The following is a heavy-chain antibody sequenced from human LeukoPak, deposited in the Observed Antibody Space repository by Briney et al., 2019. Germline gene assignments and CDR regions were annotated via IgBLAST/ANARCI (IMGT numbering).Heavy chain of an antibody. J-gene: IGHJ4*02. CDR1: GFTFSSYS. D-gene: IGHD3-3*01. V-gene: IGHV3-48*01. CDR3: AREMAPYDFWSGYQPLDY. Sequence: GGSLRLSCAASGFTFSSYSMNWVRQAPGKGLEWVSYISSSSSTIYYADSVKGRFTISRDNAKNSLYLQMNSLRAEDTAVYYCAREMAPYDFWSGYQPLDYWGQGTLVTVSS. CDR2: ISSSSSTI.